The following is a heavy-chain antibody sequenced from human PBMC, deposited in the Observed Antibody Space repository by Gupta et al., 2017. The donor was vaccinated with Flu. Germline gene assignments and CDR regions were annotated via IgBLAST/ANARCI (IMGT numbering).Heavy chain of an antibody. J-gene: IGHJ4*02. D-gene: IGHD3-16*01. Sequence: QLQLQESSPGLVMPSETLSLTCTASGGSISSSSYYWGWIRQPPGKGLEWIGSIYYSGSTDNNPTLKSRVTITVDTSKKQFAVEVGLGKAAATALYYEARKSWGYYFDNWGQGTMVTVFS. V-gene: IGHV4-39*01. CDR1: GGSISSSSYY. CDR3: ARKSWGYYFDN. CDR2: IYYSGST.